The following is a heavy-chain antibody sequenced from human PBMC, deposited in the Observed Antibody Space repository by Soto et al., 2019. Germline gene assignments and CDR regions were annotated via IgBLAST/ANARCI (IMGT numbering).Heavy chain of an antibody. CDR3: ARDSSSWYRWFDP. Sequence: ASVKVSCKASGGTFSSYAISWVRQAPGQGLEWMGGIIPIFGTANYAQKFQGRVTITADESTSTAYMELSSLRSEDTAVYYCARDSSSWYRWFDPWGQGTLVTVSS. V-gene: IGHV1-69*13. J-gene: IGHJ5*02. CDR2: IIPIFGTA. D-gene: IGHD6-13*01. CDR1: GGTFSSYA.